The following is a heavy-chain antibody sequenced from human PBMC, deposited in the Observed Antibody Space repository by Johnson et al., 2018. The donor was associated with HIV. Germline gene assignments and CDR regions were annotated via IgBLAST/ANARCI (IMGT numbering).Heavy chain of an antibody. D-gene: IGHD3-16*01. CDR1: GFTFSTYG. Sequence: VQLVESGGGVVQPGGSLRLSCAAFGFTFSTYGIHWVRQAPGKGLEWVAFIRSDGTNKYYADSVKGRFSISRDNPKNTLYLQMNSLRAEDTAVYYCTKMGALGAFDIWGHGTMVTVSS. J-gene: IGHJ3*02. CDR3: TKMGALGAFDI. V-gene: IGHV3-30*02. CDR2: IRSDGTNK.